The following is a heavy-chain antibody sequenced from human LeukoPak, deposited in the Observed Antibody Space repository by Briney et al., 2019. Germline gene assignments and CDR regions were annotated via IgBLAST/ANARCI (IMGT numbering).Heavy chain of an antibody. J-gene: IGHJ4*02. V-gene: IGHV3-23*01. CDR3: AKRIQSAMATGY. D-gene: IGHD5-18*01. CDR1: GFTFSNSA. CDR2: VSGSGAST. Sequence: GGSLRLSCAASGFTFSNSALSWVRQAPGKGLEWVSDVSGSGASTYYADSVRGRFTISRDNSKNTLYLQMNSLRAEDTAVYYCAKRIQSAMATGYWGQGTLVTVSS.